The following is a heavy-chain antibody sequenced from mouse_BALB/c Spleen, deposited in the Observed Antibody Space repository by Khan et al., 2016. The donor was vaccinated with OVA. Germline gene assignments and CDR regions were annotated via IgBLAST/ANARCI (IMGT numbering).Heavy chain of an antibody. CDR3: KRDRIDD. V-gene: IGHV1-7*01. CDR1: GYTFTTYW. Sequence: QVQLQQSGAELAKPGASVKMSCKASGYTFTTYWMHWVKQRPGQGLEWIGYINPTSGYIDYNEKFKDRATLSEDKSTSTAYMQLSSLTSEDTAVYYCKRDRIDDWGQGTTLTVSS. J-gene: IGHJ2*01. CDR2: INPTSGYI.